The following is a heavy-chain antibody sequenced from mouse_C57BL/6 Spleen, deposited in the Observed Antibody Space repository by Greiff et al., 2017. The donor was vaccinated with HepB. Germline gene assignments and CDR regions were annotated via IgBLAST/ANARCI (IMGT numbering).Heavy chain of an antibody. CDR3: ARCTTVVAHYAMDY. Sequence: EVQLQQSGPELVKPGASVKMSCKASGYTFTDYNMHWVKQSHGKSLEWIGYINPNNGGTSYNQKFKGKATLTVNKSSITAYMELRSLTSKDSAVYYCARCTTVVAHYAMDYWGQGTSVTVSS. V-gene: IGHV1-22*01. CDR2: INPNNGGT. D-gene: IGHD1-1*01. CDR1: GYTFTDYN. J-gene: IGHJ4*01.